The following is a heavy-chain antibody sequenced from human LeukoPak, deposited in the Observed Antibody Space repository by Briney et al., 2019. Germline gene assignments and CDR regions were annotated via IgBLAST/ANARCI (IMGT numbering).Heavy chain of an antibody. Sequence: ALVKVSCKASGYTFTSYYMNWVRQAPGQGLEWMGIINPSAGSTSYAQKFQGRVTMTRDTSTSTVYMELSSLRSEDTAVYYCARDLPREPPDYWGQGTLVTVSS. CDR1: GYTFTSYY. V-gene: IGHV1-46*01. CDR2: INPSAGST. CDR3: ARDLPREPPDY. J-gene: IGHJ4*02. D-gene: IGHD1-14*01.